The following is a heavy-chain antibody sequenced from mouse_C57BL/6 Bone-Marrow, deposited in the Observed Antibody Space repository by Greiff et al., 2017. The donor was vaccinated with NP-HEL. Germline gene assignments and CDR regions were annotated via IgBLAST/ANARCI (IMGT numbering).Heavy chain of an antibody. CDR2: IYPGDGDT. CDR1: GYAFSSYW. D-gene: IGHD1-1*01. V-gene: IGHV1-80*01. Sequence: QVQLKQSGAELVKPGASVKISCKASGYAFSSYWMNWVKQRPGKGLEWIGQIYPGDGDTNYNGKFKGKATLTADKSSSTAYMQLSSLTSEDSAVYFCARNYGSRGDYFDYWGQGTTLTVSS. J-gene: IGHJ2*01. CDR3: ARNYGSRGDYFDY.